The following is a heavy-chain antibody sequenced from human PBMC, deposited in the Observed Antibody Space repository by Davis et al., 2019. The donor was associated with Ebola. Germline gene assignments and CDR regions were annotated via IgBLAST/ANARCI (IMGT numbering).Heavy chain of an antibody. Sequence: AASVKVSCKASGGTFSSYAISWVRQAPGQGLEWMGGIIPIFGTANYEQKFQGRVTITADESTTTAYMELTNLRSEDTAVYYCATEVLGPTRASHFDSWGQGTLVTVSS. J-gene: IGHJ4*02. V-gene: IGHV1-69*13. D-gene: IGHD7-27*01. CDR3: ATEVLGPTRASHFDS. CDR2: IIPIFGTA. CDR1: GGTFSSYA.